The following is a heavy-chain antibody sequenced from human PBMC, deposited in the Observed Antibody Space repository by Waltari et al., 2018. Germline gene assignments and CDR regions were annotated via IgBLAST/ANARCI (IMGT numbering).Heavy chain of an antibody. Sequence: QVHLVQSGAEVRKPGSSVRVSCEASGGKFGSYAITWVRQAPGQGLEWMAGIIPIFGTTNYAQKVQGRVNVAADESTSTAYMELSSLRSDDTAIYYCAKRIVGGPFDVWGQGTVVIVSS. V-gene: IGHV1-69*12. CDR2: IIPIFGTT. CDR1: GGKFGSYA. J-gene: IGHJ3*01. CDR3: AKRIVGGPFDV. D-gene: IGHD1-26*01.